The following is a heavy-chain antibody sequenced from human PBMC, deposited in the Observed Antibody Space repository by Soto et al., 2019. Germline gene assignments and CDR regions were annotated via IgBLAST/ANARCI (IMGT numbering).Heavy chain of an antibody. J-gene: IGHJ4*02. V-gene: IGHV4-34*01. CDR3: ARAFIRDHYVVDY. D-gene: IGHD3-16*01. CDR1: GGSFSGYY. Sequence: SETLSLTCAVYGGSFSGYYWSWIRQPPGKGLEWIGEINHSGSTNYNPSLKSRVTISVDTSKNQFSLKLSSVTAADTAVYYCARAFIRDHYVVDYWGQGTLVTVSS. CDR2: INHSGST.